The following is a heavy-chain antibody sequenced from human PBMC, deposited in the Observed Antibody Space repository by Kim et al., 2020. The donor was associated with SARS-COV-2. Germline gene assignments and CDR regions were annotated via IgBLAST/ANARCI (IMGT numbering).Heavy chain of an antibody. V-gene: IGHV3-30*07. Sequence: GRFTISRDNSKNTLYLQMNSLRAEDTAVYYCARVGGGVVVPAAGWGWFDPWGQGTLVTVSS. CDR3: ARVGGGVVVPAAGWGWFDP. D-gene: IGHD2-2*01. J-gene: IGHJ5*02.